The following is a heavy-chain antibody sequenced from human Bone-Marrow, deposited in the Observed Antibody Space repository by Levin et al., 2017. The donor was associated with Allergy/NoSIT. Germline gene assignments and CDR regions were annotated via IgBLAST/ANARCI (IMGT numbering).Heavy chain of an antibody. Sequence: PSETLSLTCAVYGGSFSGSGWSWICQPPGKGLEWIAEINYSGNSHFNPSLRSRISISLDVSKNQFSLQLTSVTPADTAVYYCARQKPHIELDYWGQGTLVTVSS. V-gene: IGHV4-34*01. CDR3: ARQKPHIELDY. D-gene: IGHD2-21*01. CDR1: GGSFSGSG. J-gene: IGHJ4*02. CDR2: INYSGNS.